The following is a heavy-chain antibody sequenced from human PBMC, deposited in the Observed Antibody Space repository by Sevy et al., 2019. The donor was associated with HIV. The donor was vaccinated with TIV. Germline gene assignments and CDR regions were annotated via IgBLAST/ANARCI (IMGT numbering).Heavy chain of an antibody. J-gene: IGHJ6*02. CDR2: IYPGDSDT. CDR1: GYSFTSYW. V-gene: IGHV5-51*01. Sequence: GESLKISCKGSGYSFTSYWIGWVRQMPGKGLEWMGIIYPGDSDTRYSPSFQGQVTISADKSISTAYLQSSSLKASDTAMYYCARHVLGYCSSTSCRSTYGMDVWGQGTTVTVSS. CDR3: ARHVLGYCSSTSCRSTYGMDV. D-gene: IGHD2-2*01.